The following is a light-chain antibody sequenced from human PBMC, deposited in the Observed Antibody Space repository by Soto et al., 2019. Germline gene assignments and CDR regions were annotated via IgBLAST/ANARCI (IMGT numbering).Light chain of an antibody. CDR3: MQGAHLLIT. CDR2: KVS. Sequence: VVTLTQLSLPLXVGQXVAIXXXXSXXVVYSDGNIYLNWCQQMPGQSPRRLIYKVSNRDSGVPDRFSGSGSGTYFTLKISRVETEDVVFYYCMQGAHLLITFGQGTRLEIK. J-gene: IGKJ5*01. V-gene: IGKV2-30*01. CDR1: XXVVYSDGNIY.